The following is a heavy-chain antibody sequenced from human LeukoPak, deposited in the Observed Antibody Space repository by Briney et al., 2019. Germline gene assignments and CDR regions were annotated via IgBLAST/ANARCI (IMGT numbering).Heavy chain of an antibody. CDR2: IYYSGST. J-gene: IGHJ4*02. CDR3: ARHTEQQLPYFDY. CDR1: GGSISSSSYY. D-gene: IGHD6-13*01. Sequence: PSETLSLTCTVSGGSISSSSYYWGWIRQPPGTGLEWIGSIYYSGSTYYNPSLKSRVTISVDTSKNQFSLKLSSVTAADTAVYYCARHTEQQLPYFDYWGQGTLVTVSS. V-gene: IGHV4-39*01.